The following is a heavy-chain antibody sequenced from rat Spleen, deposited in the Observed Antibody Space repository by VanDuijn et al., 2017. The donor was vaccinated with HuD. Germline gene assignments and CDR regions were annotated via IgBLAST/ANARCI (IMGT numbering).Heavy chain of an antibody. V-gene: IGHV2-43*01. CDR1: GFSLTSYH. CDR2: IWTGGSI. Sequence: QVQLKESGPGLVQPSQTLSLTCTVSGFSLTSYHVSWVRQPPGKGLQWMGVIWTGGSITYNSLLKSRLSISRDTSKSQVFLKMNSMKTEDTAMYFCARSAKYYYDGSYYYVHFDYWGQGVMVTVSS. D-gene: IGHD1-12*02. J-gene: IGHJ2*01. CDR3: ARSAKYYYDGSYYYVHFDY.